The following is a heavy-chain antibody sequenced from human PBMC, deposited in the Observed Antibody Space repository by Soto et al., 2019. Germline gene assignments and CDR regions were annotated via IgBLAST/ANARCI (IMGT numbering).Heavy chain of an antibody. D-gene: IGHD2-15*01. J-gene: IGHJ5*02. Sequence: QVQLVQSGAEVKKSGSSVKVSCKASGGTFSTYTFSWVRQAPGQGLEWMGRIIPIFGTPYYAQKFQGRVRIPADKSTSTVYMELSSLGSDDTAVYFCARGLECRGYCLDKPTWFGPWGQGTLVTVSS. CDR3: ARGLECRGYCLDKPTWFGP. CDR2: IIPIFGTP. CDR1: GGTFSTYT. V-gene: IGHV1-69*06.